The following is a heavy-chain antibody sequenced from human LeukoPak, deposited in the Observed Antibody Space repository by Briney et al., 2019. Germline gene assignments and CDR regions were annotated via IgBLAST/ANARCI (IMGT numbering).Heavy chain of an antibody. V-gene: IGHV4-30-4*01. J-gene: IGHJ5*02. Sequence: SQTLSLTCTVSGGSISCGDYYWSWIRQPPGKGLEWIAYMYYSGSTYYNPSLKSRVTMSADTSKNQLSLKLSSVTAADTAVYYCARPSYYDSRIDPWGQGILVTVSS. D-gene: IGHD3-22*01. CDR2: MYYSGST. CDR3: ARPSYYDSRIDP. CDR1: GGSISCGDYY.